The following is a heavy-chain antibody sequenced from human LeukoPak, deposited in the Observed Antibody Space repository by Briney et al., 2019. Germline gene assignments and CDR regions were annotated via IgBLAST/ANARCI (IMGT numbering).Heavy chain of an antibody. D-gene: IGHD5-12*01. Sequence: SETLSLTCTVSGGSISSYYWSWIRQPPGKGLEWTGHIYFSGTTNYNPSLKSRVTIAVDTSKNQFSLKLSSVTAADTAVYYCARMRGYSGYDNGAYYFDHWGQGTLVTVSS. CDR1: GGSISSYY. V-gene: IGHV4-59*01. J-gene: IGHJ4*02. CDR2: IYFSGTT. CDR3: ARMRGYSGYDNGAYYFDH.